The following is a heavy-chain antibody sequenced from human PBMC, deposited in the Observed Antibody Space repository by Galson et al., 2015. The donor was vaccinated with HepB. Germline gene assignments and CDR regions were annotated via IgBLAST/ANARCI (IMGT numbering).Heavy chain of an antibody. J-gene: IGHJ4*02. CDR3: ASSWQPDSSGWYDGYLDY. V-gene: IGHV3-48*03. CDR2: ISSSGSTI. D-gene: IGHD6-19*01. CDR1: GFTFSSYE. Sequence: SLRLSCAASGFTFSSYEMNWVRQAPGKGLEWVPYISSSGSTIYYADSVKGRFTISRDNAKNSLYLQMNSLRAEDTAVYYCASSWQPDSSGWYDGYLDYWGQGTLVTVSS.